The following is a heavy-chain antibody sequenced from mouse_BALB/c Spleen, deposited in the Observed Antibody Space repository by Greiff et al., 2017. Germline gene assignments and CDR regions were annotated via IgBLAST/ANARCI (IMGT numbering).Heavy chain of an antibody. CDR1: GFTFNTYA. J-gene: IGHJ3*01. D-gene: IGHD4-1*01. CDR3: VSWDGGFAY. Sequence: EVKVVESGGGLVQPKGSLKLSCAASGFTFNTYAMNWVRQAPGKGLEWVARIRSKSNNYATYYADSVKDRFTISRDDSQSMLYLQMNNLKTEDTAMYYCVSWDGGFAYWGQGTLVTVSA. V-gene: IGHV10-1*02. CDR2: IRSKSNNYAT.